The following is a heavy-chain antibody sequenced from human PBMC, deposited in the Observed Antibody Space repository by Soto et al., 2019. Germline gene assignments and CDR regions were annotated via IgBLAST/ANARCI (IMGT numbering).Heavy chain of an antibody. CDR1: GFNFSPYT. J-gene: IGHJ4*02. CDR3: ARETGNSTSWNLGY. D-gene: IGHD6-13*01. CDR2: ISSSGAYI. V-gene: IGHV3-21*04. Sequence: EVNLVESGGGLVKPGGSLRLSCVGSGFNFSPYTMNWVRQAPGRGLEWVSSISSSGAYIYYADSVKGRFTVSRDNAKNSLYLQMDSLRAEDTSMYFCARETGNSTSWNLGYWGQGSLVTVSS.